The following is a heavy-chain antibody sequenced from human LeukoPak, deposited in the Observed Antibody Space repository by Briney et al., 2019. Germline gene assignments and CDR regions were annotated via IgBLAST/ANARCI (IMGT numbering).Heavy chain of an antibody. J-gene: IGHJ4*02. CDR1: GGSISSGGYS. CDR3: ARVVITSGGATFDY. CDR2: IYHSGST. Sequence: SQTLSLTCAVSGGSISSGGYSWSWIRQPPGKGLEWIGYIYHSGSTYYNPSLKSRVTISVDRSKNQFSLKLSSVTAADTAVYYCARVVITSGGATFDYWGQGTLVTVSS. D-gene: IGHD3-16*01. V-gene: IGHV4-30-2*01.